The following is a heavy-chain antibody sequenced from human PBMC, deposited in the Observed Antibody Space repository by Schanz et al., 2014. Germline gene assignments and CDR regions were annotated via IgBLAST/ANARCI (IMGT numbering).Heavy chain of an antibody. Sequence: EVQLVESGGGLVKPGGSLRLSCAASGFTFSTYYMNWVRQAPGKGLEWVSSIISSSSYISYADSVKGRFTISRDNAKNSLYLQMNSLRAEDTALYYCAKDGIMVQGVIWERYFDSWGQGTLVTVSS. CDR2: IISSSSYI. J-gene: IGHJ4*02. CDR3: AKDGIMVQGVIWERYFDS. V-gene: IGHV3-21*02. D-gene: IGHD3-10*01. CDR1: GFTFSTYY.